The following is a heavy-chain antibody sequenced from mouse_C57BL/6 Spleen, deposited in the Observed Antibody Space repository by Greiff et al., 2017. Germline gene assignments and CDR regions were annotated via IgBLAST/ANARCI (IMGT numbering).Heavy chain of an antibody. D-gene: IGHD1-1*01. CDR2: IYWDDDK. V-gene: IGHV8-12*01. CDR3: ARITTVGPNYFDY. J-gene: IGHJ2*01. CDR1: GFSLSSSDMG. Sequence: QVTLKVSGPGILQSSQTLSLTCSFSGFSLSSSDMGVSWIRQPSGKGLEWLTHIYWDDDKRYNPSLKSRLTISKDTSRNQVFLKITSVDTADTATYYGARITTVGPNYFDYWGQGTTLTVSS.